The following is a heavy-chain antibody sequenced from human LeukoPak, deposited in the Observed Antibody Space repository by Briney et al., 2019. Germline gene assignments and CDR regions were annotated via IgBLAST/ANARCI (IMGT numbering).Heavy chain of an antibody. J-gene: IGHJ4*02. CDR3: ATTQTFDY. V-gene: IGHV3-7*03. CDR1: GFTFSNYW. CDR2: IKQDGSDK. D-gene: IGHD2-15*01. Sequence: SGESLTHSCIASGFTFSNYWMSLVRQAPGKGLEWVANIKQDGSDKNYIDSVKGRFSISRDNAKSSLNLQMHNLRAEDTAVYYCATTQTFDYWGQGTLVTVSS.